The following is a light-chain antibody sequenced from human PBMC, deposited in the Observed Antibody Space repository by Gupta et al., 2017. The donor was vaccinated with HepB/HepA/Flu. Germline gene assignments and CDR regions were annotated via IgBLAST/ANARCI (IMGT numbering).Light chain of an antibody. J-gene: IGLJ1*01. V-gene: IGLV2-8*01. CDR1: SSDIGAYNL. CDR3: CSYAGNDNWV. Sequence: QSAPTQPPSASGSPGQSVTISCTVTSSDIGAYNLVSWYQQHPGKAPKLIIYDVFQRPSGVPDRFSGSKSGNTASLTVSGLQAEDEADYYCCSYAGNDNWVFGGGTKVTVL. CDR2: DVF.